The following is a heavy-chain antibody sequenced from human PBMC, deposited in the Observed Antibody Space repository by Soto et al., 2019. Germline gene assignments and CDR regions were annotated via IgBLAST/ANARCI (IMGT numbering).Heavy chain of an antibody. D-gene: IGHD3-22*01. V-gene: IGHV4-34*01. Sequence: SETLSLTCAVYGGSFSGYYWSWIRQPPGKGLEWIGEINHSGSTNYNPSLKSRVTISVDTSKNQFSLKLSSVTAADTAVYYCARGKDSSGYLADWFDPWSQGTLVTVSS. CDR1: GGSFSGYY. CDR3: ARGKDSSGYLADWFDP. CDR2: INHSGST. J-gene: IGHJ5*02.